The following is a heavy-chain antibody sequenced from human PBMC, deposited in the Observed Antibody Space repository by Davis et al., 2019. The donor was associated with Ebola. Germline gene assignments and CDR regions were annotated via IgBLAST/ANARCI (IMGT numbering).Heavy chain of an antibody. V-gene: IGHV4-39*01. D-gene: IGHD2-15*01. CDR3: ASLGDIVVVVAATHNWYFDL. CDR2: IYYSGST. Sequence: SETLSLTCTVSGGSISSSSYYWGWIRQPPGKGLEWIGSIYYSGSTYYNPSLKNRVTISVDTSKNQFSLKLSSVTAADTAVYYCASLGDIVVVVAATHNWYFDLWGRGTLVTVSS. J-gene: IGHJ2*01. CDR1: GGSISSSSYY.